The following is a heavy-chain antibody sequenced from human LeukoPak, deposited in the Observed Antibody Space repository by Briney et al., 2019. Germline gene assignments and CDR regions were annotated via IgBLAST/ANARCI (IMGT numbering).Heavy chain of an antibody. CDR1: GFTFSSYE. D-gene: IGHD6-19*01. CDR3: ASQKGRIAVAVDY. J-gene: IGHJ4*02. CDR2: ISSSGSTT. Sequence: PGGSLRLSCAASGFTFSSYEMNWVRRAPGKGLEWVSYISSSGSTTYYAASVKGRFTISRDNAKNSLYLQMNSLRVEDTAVYYCASQKGRIAVAVDYWGQGTLVTVSS. V-gene: IGHV3-48*03.